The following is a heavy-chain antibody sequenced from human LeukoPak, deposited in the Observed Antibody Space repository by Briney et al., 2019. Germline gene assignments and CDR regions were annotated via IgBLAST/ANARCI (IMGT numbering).Heavy chain of an antibody. V-gene: IGHV3-33*01. Sequence: GGSLRLSCAASGFTFSSYGMHWVRQAPGKGLEWVAVIWYDGSNKYYADSVKGRFAISRDNSKNTLYLQMNSLRAEDTAVYYCARGDIVVVIATLDYWGQGTLVTVSS. J-gene: IGHJ4*02. CDR2: IWYDGSNK. CDR3: ARGDIVVVIATLDY. D-gene: IGHD2-15*01. CDR1: GFTFSSYG.